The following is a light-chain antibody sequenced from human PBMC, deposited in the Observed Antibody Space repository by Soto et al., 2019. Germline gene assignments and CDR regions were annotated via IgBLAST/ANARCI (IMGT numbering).Light chain of an antibody. J-gene: IGLJ1*01. CDR3: GSWDSSLSAYV. Sequence: VLAQPPSVSAAPGQRVTISCSGSSSNIGGNSVSWYQQLPGTAPKLLIYDDDKRPSGIPDRFSGSKSGTSATLGITGFQTGDEADYYCGSWDSSLSAYVFGTGTKVTVL. CDR1: SSNIGGNS. V-gene: IGLV1-51*01. CDR2: DDD.